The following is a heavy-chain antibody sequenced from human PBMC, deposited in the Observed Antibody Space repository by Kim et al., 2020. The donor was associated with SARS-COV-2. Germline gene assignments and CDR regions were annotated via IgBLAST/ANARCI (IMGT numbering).Heavy chain of an antibody. CDR3: ARDRTGYSSGWTYYYDSSGYYDFDY. CDR2: INTNTGNP. Sequence: ASVKVSCKASGYTFTSYAMNWVRQAPGQGLEWMGWINTNTGNPTYAQGFTGRFVFSLDTSVSTAYLQISSLKAEDTAVYYCARDRTGYSSGWTYYYDSSGYYDFDYWGQGTLVTVSS. CDR1: GYTFTSYA. V-gene: IGHV7-4-1*02. J-gene: IGHJ4*02. D-gene: IGHD3-22*01.